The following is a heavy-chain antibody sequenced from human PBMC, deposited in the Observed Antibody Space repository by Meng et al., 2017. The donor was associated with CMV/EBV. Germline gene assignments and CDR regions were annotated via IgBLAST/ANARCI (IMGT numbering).Heavy chain of an antibody. CDR3: ARALVNKRWLPKVDY. CDR1: GGSFTGYY. V-gene: IGHV4-34*01. Sequence: SGGSFTGYYWSWIRQPPGKGLEWIGEINHSGSTNYNPSLKSRVTISVDTSQHQFSLKLSSVTSADTAVSYCARALVNKRWLPKVDYWGQGTLVTVSS. CDR2: INHSGST. J-gene: IGHJ4*02. D-gene: IGHD5-24*01.